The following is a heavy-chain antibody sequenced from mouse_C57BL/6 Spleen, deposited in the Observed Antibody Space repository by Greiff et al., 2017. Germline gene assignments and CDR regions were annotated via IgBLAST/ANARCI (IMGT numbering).Heavy chain of an antibody. CDR1: GYTFTSYW. J-gene: IGHJ4*01. D-gene: IGHD3-3*01. CDR3: ARGLPNYAMDY. Sequence: QVQLQQPGAELVRPGTSVKLSCKASGYTFTSYWMPWVKQRPGQGLEWIGVIDPSDSYTNYNQKFKGKATLTVDTSSSTAYMQLSSLTSEDSAVYYCARGLPNYAMDYWGQGTSVTVSS. V-gene: IGHV1-59*01. CDR2: IDPSDSYT.